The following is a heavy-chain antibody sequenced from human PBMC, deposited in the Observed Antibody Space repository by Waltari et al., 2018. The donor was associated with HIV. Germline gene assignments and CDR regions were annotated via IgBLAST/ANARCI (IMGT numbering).Heavy chain of an antibody. V-gene: IGHV3-48*03. J-gene: IGHJ3*02. Sequence: DSVKDRFTVSRDNAKSSLYLQMCNLTGEDTAVYYCARDDLNVRRAFDIWGQGTMVTVSS. CDR3: ARDDLNVRRAFDI. D-gene: IGHD3-10*01.